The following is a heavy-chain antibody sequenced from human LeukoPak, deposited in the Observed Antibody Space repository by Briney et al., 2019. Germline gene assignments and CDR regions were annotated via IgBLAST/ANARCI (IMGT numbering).Heavy chain of an antibody. J-gene: IGHJ4*02. CDR3: ARDSGGDGYFDY. Sequence: GGSLRLSCAASGFTVSSSYMSWVRQAPGKGLEWVSVIYSGGSTYYADSVKGRFTISRDNSKNTPYLQMNSLRAEDTAVYYCARDSGGDGYFDYWGQGTLVTVSS. D-gene: IGHD5-24*01. V-gene: IGHV3-66*01. CDR1: GFTVSSSY. CDR2: IYSGGST.